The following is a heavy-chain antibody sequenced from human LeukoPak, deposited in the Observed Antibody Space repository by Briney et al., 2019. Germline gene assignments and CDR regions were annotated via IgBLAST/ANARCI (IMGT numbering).Heavy chain of an antibody. J-gene: IGHJ4*02. CDR1: GFTFSSYS. V-gene: IGHV3-33*06. D-gene: IGHD3-22*01. CDR2: IWYDGSNK. Sequence: GRSLRLSCAASGFTFSSYSMHWVRQAPGKGLEWVAVIWYDGSNKYYADSVKGRFTISRDNSKNTLYLQMNSLRAEDTAVYYCAKDRYYDSSGYYDYWGQGTLVTVSS. CDR3: AKDRYYDSSGYYDY.